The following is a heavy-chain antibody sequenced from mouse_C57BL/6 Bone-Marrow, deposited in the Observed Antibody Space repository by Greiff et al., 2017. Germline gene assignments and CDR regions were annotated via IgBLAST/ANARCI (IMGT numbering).Heavy chain of an antibody. Sequence: QVQLQQSGAELVRPGASVTLSCKASGYTFTDYEMHWVKQTPVHGLEWIGAIDPATGGTAYNQKFKGKAILTADKSSSTAYMELRSLTSEDSAVYYCTDYYGSSYDYYAMDYWGQGTSVTVSS. CDR3: TDYYGSSYDYYAMDY. J-gene: IGHJ4*01. D-gene: IGHD1-1*01. CDR2: IDPATGGT. V-gene: IGHV1-15*01. CDR1: GYTFTDYE.